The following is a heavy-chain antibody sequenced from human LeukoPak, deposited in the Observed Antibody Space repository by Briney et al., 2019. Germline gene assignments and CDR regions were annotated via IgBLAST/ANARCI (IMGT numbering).Heavy chain of an antibody. CDR2: INHSGST. J-gene: IGHJ4*02. CDR3: ARGPSGYHNT. V-gene: IGHV4-34*01. Sequence: SETLSLTCAVYGGSFSGYYWSWIRQPPGKGLEWIGEINHSGSTNYNPSLKSRVTISVDTSKNQFPPKLSSVTAADTAVYYCARGPSGYHNTGGQGTLVTVSS. D-gene: IGHD5-12*01. CDR1: GGSFSGYY.